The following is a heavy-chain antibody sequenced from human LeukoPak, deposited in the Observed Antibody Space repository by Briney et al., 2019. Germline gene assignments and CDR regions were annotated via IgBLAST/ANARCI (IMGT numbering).Heavy chain of an antibody. J-gene: IGHJ5*02. D-gene: IGHD2-2*01. CDR2: NIPIFGTA. Sequence: SVKVSCKASGGTFSSYAISWVRQAPGQGLEWMGGNIPIFGTANYAQKFQGRVTITTDESTSTAYMELSSLRSEDTAVYYCARDYCSSTSCYGAFDPWGQGTLVTVSS. V-gene: IGHV1-69*05. CDR3: ARDYCSSTSCYGAFDP. CDR1: GGTFSSYA.